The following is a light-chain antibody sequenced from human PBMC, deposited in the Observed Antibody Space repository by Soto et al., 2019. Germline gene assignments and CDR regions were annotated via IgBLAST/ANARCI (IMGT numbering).Light chain of an antibody. CDR3: QQRSNWPIT. Sequence: EIVLAQSPATLSLSPGERATLSCRASQSVSSYLAWYQQQPGQAPRLLIYDASNRATGIPARFSGSGSGTDFTLTISSLEPEDFAVYYCQQRSNWPITCGQGTRREIK. CDR1: QSVSSY. V-gene: IGKV3-11*01. J-gene: IGKJ5*01. CDR2: DAS.